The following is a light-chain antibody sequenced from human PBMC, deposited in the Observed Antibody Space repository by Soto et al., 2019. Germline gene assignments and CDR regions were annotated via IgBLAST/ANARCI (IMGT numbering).Light chain of an antibody. J-gene: IGKJ5*01. CDR1: QSVSSY. CDR2: DSS. V-gene: IGKV3-11*01. CDR3: QQRSNWPPIT. Sequence: EIVLPQSPATLPLSPGERATLSCRASQSVSSYLAWYQQKPGQAPRLLIYDSSNRATGIPARFSASGSETDFTLTISSLEPEAFAVDYCQQRSNWPPITFGQGTRLELK.